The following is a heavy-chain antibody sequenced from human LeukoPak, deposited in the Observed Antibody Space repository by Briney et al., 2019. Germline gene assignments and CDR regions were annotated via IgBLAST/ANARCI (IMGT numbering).Heavy chain of an antibody. CDR3: ARDLSGYGDYCVGDY. Sequence: ASVKVSCKASGYTFTSNGISWVRKAPGQGLEWMGWISAYNGNTNYAQKLQGRVTMTTDTSTSTAYMELRSLSSDDTAVYYCARDLSGYGDYCVGDYWGQGTLVTVSS. V-gene: IGHV1-18*01. J-gene: IGHJ4*02. D-gene: IGHD4-17*01. CDR1: GYTFTSNG. CDR2: ISAYNGNT.